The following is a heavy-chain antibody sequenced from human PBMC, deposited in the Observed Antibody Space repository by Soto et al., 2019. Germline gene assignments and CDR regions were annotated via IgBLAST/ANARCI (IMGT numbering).Heavy chain of an antibody. V-gene: IGHV3-23*01. CDR2: IRGDGGQT. CDR3: ARDVGLDSDDFFAY. D-gene: IGHD3-9*01. J-gene: IGHJ4*02. Sequence: RLSCTASGFTFTSYGMGWVRQAPGKGLQWVSTIRGDGGQTHYTDSVKGRFSISRDNSKNTVYLQMDSLRAEDTAMYFCARDVGLDSDDFFAYWGQGTKVTVS. CDR1: GFTFTSYG.